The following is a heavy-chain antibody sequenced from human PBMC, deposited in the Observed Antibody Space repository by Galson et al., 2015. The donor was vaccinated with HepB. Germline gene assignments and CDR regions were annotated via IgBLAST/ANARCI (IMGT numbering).Heavy chain of an antibody. CDR3: ARHLIVNWDFFYFGMDF. V-gene: IGHV4-59*08. J-gene: IGHJ6*02. D-gene: IGHD1-26*01. CDR2: IYYNGST. CDR1: GGSISSYF. Sequence: SETLSLTCTVSGGSISSYFWSWIRQPPGKGLEWIGYIYYNGSTNYNPSLKSRVTISVDTSKNQFSLQMISVTAADTAMYYCARHLIVNWDFFYFGMDFWGQGTTVTVSS.